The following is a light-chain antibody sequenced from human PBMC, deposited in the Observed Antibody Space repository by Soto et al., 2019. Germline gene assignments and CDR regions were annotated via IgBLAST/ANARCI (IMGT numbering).Light chain of an antibody. J-gene: IGKJ1*01. CDR1: QSLLHSNGYNY. Sequence: DIVMTQSPLSLPVTPGEPASISCRSSQSLLHSNGYNYLDWYLQKPGQSPQLLIYLGSNRASGXXXXXXXSGSGIDFTLKISRVEAEDVGVYYCMQALQTPLAFGQGTKVEIK. V-gene: IGKV2-28*01. CDR2: LGS. CDR3: MQALQTPLA.